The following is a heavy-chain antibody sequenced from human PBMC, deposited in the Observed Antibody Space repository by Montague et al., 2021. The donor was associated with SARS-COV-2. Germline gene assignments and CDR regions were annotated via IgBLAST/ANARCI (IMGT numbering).Heavy chain of an antibody. Sequence: TLSLTCTVSGGSISSGGYYWSWIRQHPGKGLEWIGYIYYSGSTYYNPSLKSRVTISVDTSKNQFSLKLSSVTAADTAVYYCARAQTIFRVVIISFDYWGRGTLVTVSS. CDR3: ARAQTIFRVVIISFDY. D-gene: IGHD3-3*01. V-gene: IGHV4-31*03. CDR2: IYYSGST. CDR1: GGSISSGGYY. J-gene: IGHJ4*02.